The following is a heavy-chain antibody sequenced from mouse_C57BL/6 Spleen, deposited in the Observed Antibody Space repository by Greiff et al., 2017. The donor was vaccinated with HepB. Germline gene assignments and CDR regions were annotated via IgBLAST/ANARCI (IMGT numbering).Heavy chain of an antibody. V-gene: IGHV1-64*01. D-gene: IGHD3-2*02. CDR1: GYTFTSYW. CDR3: ARPQDPYYYAMDY. J-gene: IGHJ4*01. CDR2: IHPNSGST. Sequence: VQVVESGAELVKPGASVKLSCKASGYTFTSYWMHWVKQRPGQGLEWIGMIHPNSGSTNYNEKFKSKATLTVDKSSSTAYMQLSSLTSEDSAVYYCARPQDPYYYAMDYWGQGTSVTVSS.